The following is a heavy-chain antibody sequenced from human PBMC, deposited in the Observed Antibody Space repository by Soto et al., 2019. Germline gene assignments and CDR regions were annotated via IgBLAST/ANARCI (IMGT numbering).Heavy chain of an antibody. CDR3: ARGSYYYDSSGHYHY. D-gene: IGHD3-22*01. Sequence: SETLSLTCTVSGGSISSGDYDWSWIRQPPGKGLEWIGYIYYSGSTYYNPSLKSRVTISVDTSKNQFSLKLSSVTAADTAVYYCARGSYYYDSSGHYHYWGQGTLVTVSS. V-gene: IGHV4-30-4*01. CDR1: GGSISSGDYD. J-gene: IGHJ4*02. CDR2: IYYSGST.